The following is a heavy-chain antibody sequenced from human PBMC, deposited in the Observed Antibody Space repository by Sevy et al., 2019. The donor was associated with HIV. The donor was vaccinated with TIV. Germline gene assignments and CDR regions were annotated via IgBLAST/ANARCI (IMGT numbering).Heavy chain of an antibody. V-gene: IGHV3-23*01. Sequence: GGSLRLSCAVSGFSFDSYGMTWVRQAPGKGLEWVSAISDRDDTTYYADSVKGRFTISRDNSQNTLHLQMNNLRVEDTAVYYCAKADALLWFGELLSYFDYWGQGTLVTVSS. CDR1: GFSFDSYG. J-gene: IGHJ4*02. CDR2: ISDRDDTT. D-gene: IGHD3-10*01. CDR3: AKADALLWFGELLSYFDY.